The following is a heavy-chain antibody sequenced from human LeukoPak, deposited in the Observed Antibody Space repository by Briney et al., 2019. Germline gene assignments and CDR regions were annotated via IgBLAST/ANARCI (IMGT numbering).Heavy chain of an antibody. CDR1: GGSISSYY. J-gene: IGHJ3*02. V-gene: IGHV4-59*01. CDR3: ARELEVGSTKSSFDI. Sequence: PSETLSLTCTVSGGSISSYYWSWIRQPPGKGLEWIGYIYPSGSTNYNPSLKSRVTMSVDTSKNQFSLKLSSVTAADTAVYYCARELEVGSTKSSFDIWGQGTMVTVSS. CDR2: IYPSGST. D-gene: IGHD1-26*01.